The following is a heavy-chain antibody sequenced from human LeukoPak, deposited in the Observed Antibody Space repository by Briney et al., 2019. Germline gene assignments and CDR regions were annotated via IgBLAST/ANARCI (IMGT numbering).Heavy chain of an antibody. Sequence: SGGSLRLSCAASVFTFSSYGMHWVRQAPGKGLEWVAFIHYDGTNEYYADSVKGRFTISRDNFKNTLYLQMNSLRVEDTALYYCVNSGFDPWGQGTLVTVSS. CDR1: VFTFSSYG. V-gene: IGHV3-30*02. J-gene: IGHJ5*02. D-gene: IGHD3-10*01. CDR2: IHYDGTNE. CDR3: VNSGFDP.